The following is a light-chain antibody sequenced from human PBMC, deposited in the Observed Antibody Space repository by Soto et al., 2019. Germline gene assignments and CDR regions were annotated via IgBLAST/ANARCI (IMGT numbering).Light chain of an antibody. J-gene: IGKJ5*01. V-gene: IGKV1D-16*01. CDR1: QDVSSW. Sequence: IQMTQSPSSVSASVGDRVTITCRASQDVSSWLAWYQQKPGKAPQVLIFAASNLQSGVSSRFSGSGSGTEFTLTISSLQPDDFATYYCQQYNSYSVTFGQGTRLEIK. CDR3: QQYNSYSVT. CDR2: AAS.